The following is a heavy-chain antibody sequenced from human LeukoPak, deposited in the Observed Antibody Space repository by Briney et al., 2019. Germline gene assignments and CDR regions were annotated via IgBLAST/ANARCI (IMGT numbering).Heavy chain of an antibody. D-gene: IGHD5-24*01. Sequence: SETLSLTCTVSGGSISSDHWSWIRQSPGKGLEWIGFIYNNERIDYNPSLKTRVIISVDTSTNQFSLKVTSVTAADAAVYYCAFGTDAYKTGYWGQGTLVTVSS. CDR2: IYNNERI. CDR1: GGSISSDH. CDR3: AFGTDAYKTGY. V-gene: IGHV4-59*01. J-gene: IGHJ4*02.